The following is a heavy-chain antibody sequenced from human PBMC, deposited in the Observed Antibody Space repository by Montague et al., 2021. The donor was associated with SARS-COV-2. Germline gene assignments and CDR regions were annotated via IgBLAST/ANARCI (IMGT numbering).Heavy chain of an antibody. V-gene: IGHV3-23*03. CDR1: GFTFNSYA. J-gene: IGHJ4*02. CDR2: IYSGGSST. CDR3: AKTHRYYNRNFDY. D-gene: IGHD3-22*01. Sequence: SLRLSCAASGFTFNSYAMSWVRQAPGKGLEWVSIIYSGGSSTYYADSVKGRFTISRDNSKSTLYLQMNSMIAEDTAVYYCAKTHRYYNRNFDYWGQGTLVTVSS.